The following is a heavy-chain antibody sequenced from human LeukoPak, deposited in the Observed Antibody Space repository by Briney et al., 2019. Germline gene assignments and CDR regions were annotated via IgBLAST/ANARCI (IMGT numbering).Heavy chain of an antibody. CDR3: VRGIDTTGYFNY. V-gene: IGHV7-4-1*02. CDR1: GYTFTTYP. Sequence: ASVKVSCKASGYTFTTYPINWARQAPGQGLEWMGWIDTNTGSPTYAQGLIGRFVFSLDTSVSTAFLQINSLKAEDTALYYCVRGIDTTGYFNYWGQGTLVTVSS. D-gene: IGHD3-22*01. CDR2: IDTNTGSP. J-gene: IGHJ4*02.